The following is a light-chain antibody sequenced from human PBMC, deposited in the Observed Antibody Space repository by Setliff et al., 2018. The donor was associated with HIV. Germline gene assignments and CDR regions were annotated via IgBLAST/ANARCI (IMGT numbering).Light chain of an antibody. CDR1: SSDIDAYNY. Sequence: QSALTQPASVSGSPGQSITISCTGTSSDIDAYNYVSWYQQHPGKAPKVMIYDVRKRPSGVSNRSSGSKSGNTASLTISGLQAEDEAAYYCSSYVNINTLVFGTGTKVTVL. V-gene: IGLV2-14*03. J-gene: IGLJ1*01. CDR2: DVR. CDR3: SSYVNINTLV.